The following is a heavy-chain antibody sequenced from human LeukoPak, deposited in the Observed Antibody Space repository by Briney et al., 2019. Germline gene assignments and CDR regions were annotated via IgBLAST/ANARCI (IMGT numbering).Heavy chain of an antibody. V-gene: IGHV3-30*18. D-gene: IGHD4-17*01. CDR2: ISYDGSNK. CDR1: GFTFSSYG. J-gene: IGHJ6*04. Sequence: GRSLRLSCAASGFTFSSYGMHWVRQTPGKGLEWVAVISYDGSNKYYADSVKGRFTISRDNSKNTLYLQMNSLRAVDTAVYYCAKDLGTVTTDYYYGMDVWGKGTTVTVSS. CDR3: AKDLGTVTTDYYYGMDV.